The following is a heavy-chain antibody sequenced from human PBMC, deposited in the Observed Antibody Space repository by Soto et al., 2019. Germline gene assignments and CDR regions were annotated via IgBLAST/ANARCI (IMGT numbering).Heavy chain of an antibody. D-gene: IGHD6-25*01. CDR1: GFTFNTHA. CDR2: TSYDGGNK. J-gene: IGHJ4*02. Sequence: QVQLVESGGGVVQPGGSLRLTCAASGFTFNTHAMHWVRQAPGEGLEWVAVTSYDGGNKYYADSVKGRFTISRDNSKNTLYLQMNSLRGEDTAVYYCATYGRGYPCWGQGTLVTVSS. V-gene: IGHV3-30-3*01. CDR3: ATYGRGYPC.